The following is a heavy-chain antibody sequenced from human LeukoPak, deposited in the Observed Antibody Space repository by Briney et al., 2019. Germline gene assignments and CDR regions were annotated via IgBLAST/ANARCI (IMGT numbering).Heavy chain of an antibody. CDR3: AKETGASYDYPLDY. CDR1: GFTFSSYW. CDR2: VSGSGAYT. D-gene: IGHD5-18*01. V-gene: IGHV3-23*01. Sequence: PGGSLRLSCAASGFTFSSYWIHWVRQVPGKGLEWVSTVSGSGAYTFYADSVKGRFTISRDNSKNTLYLQMNSLRDEDTAVYYCAKETGASYDYPLDYWGQGTLVTVSS. J-gene: IGHJ4*02.